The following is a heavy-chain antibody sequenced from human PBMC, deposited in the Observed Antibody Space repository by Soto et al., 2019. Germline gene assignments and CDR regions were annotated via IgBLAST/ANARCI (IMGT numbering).Heavy chain of an antibody. D-gene: IGHD3-16*02. V-gene: IGHV1-18*04. CDR1: GYNLTNHG. J-gene: IGHJ3*02. CDR3: ARGYYDYSWGTYRPNDAFDI. CDR2: INPYDGET. Sequence: AQLMQSGPEVRKPGAAVKVSCRASGYNLTNHGISWVRQAPGQGLEWMGWINPYDGETDYVARSQGRVSMSTAASTTTAYLDLRSLRSDDTAVYYCARGYYDYSWGTYRPNDAFDIWGQGTTVTVSS.